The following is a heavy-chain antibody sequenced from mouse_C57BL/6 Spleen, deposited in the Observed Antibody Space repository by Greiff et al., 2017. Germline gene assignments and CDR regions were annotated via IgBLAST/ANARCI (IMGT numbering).Heavy chain of an antibody. Sequence: EVQLQQSGPELVKPGASVKISCKASGYTFTDYYMNWVKQSHGKSLEWIGDINPNNGGTSYNQKFKGKATLTVEKSSSTAYMELRRLTSEDSAVYYCARWRDLDYWGQGTTLTVSS. CDR3: ARWRDLDY. CDR2: INPNNGGT. CDR1: GYTFTDYY. V-gene: IGHV1-26*01. J-gene: IGHJ2*01.